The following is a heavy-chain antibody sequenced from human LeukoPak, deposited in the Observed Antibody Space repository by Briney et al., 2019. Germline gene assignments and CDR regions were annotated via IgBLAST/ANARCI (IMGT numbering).Heavy chain of an antibody. V-gene: IGHV4-39*01. Sequence: KPSETLSLTWTVSGGSISSSSYYWGWIRQPPGKGLEWIGSVYYSGSTYYNPSLKSRVTISVDTSKNQFSLKLSSVTAADTAVYYCARHAESGTTFEKWGQGTLVTVSS. J-gene: IGHJ4*02. D-gene: IGHD1-26*01. CDR1: GGSISSSSYY. CDR3: ARHAESGTTFEK. CDR2: VYYSGST.